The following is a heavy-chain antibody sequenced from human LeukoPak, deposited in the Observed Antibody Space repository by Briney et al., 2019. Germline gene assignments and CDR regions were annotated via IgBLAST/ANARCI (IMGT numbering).Heavy chain of an antibody. CDR3: ASGRDGYNYEI. Sequence: SETLSLTCTVSGGSISSYYWSWIRQPPGKGLEWIGYIYYSGSTNYNPSLKSRVTISVDTSKNQFSLKLSSVTAVDTAVYYCASGRDGYNYEIWGQGTLVTVSS. V-gene: IGHV4-59*01. D-gene: IGHD5-24*01. CDR1: GGSISSYY. J-gene: IGHJ4*02. CDR2: IYYSGST.